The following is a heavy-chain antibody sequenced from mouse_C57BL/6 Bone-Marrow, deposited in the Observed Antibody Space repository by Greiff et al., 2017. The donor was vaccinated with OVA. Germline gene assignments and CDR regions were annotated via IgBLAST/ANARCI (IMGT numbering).Heavy chain of an antibody. D-gene: IGHD1-1*01. J-gene: IGHJ1*03. V-gene: IGHV1-81*01. CDR3: ARSENYGSSYHWYFDV. CDR1: GYTFTSYG. Sequence: QVQLQQSGAELARPGASVKLSCKASGYTFTSYGISWVKQRTGQGLEWIGEIYPRSGNTYYNEKFKGKATLTADKGTSTAYMELRSLTSEDSAVYFCARSENYGSSYHWYFDVWGTGTTVTVSS. CDR2: IYPRSGNT.